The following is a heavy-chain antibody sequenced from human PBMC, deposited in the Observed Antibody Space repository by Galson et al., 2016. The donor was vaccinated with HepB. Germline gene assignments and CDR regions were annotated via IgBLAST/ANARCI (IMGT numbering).Heavy chain of an antibody. V-gene: IGHV3-7*03. J-gene: IGHJ4*02. CDR3: ARYDHGEDRSDY. D-gene: IGHD4-17*01. CDR1: GFTFSIYD. CDR2: IKQDGSEK. Sequence: SLRLSCAASGFTFSIYDMSWVRQAPGKGLEWVANIKQDGSEKYYVDSVKGRFTISRDNVENSLYLQMNSLRAEDTAVYYCARYDHGEDRSDYWGQGTLVTVSS.